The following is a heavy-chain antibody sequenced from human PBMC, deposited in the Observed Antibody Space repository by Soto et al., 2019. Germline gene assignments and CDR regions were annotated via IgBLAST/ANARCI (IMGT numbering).Heavy chain of an antibody. V-gene: IGHV1-69*12. J-gene: IGHJ6*02. Sequence: QVQLVQSGAEVKKPGSSVKVSCKASGGTFSSYAISWVRQAPGQGLEWMGGIIPIFGTANYAQKFQGRVTITADESTSTAYMELSSLRSEDTAVYYCARAGGLIAAVYYYYYGMDVWGQGTTVTVSS. CDR1: GGTFSSYA. CDR2: IIPIFGTA. D-gene: IGHD6-13*01. CDR3: ARAGGLIAAVYYYYYGMDV.